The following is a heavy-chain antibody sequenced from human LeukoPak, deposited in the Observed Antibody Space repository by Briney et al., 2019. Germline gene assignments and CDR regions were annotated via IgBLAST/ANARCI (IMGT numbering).Heavy chain of an antibody. CDR2: IYPGDSTT. V-gene: IGHV5-51*01. Sequence: GESLKIPCKGSGYSFTTYLVGWVRQMPGKGLEWMGIIYPGDSTTIYSPSFQGQVTISADESISTAYLQWSSLKASDTAMYFCARHRPGDQGYYYYGLDVWGQGTTVTVS. CDR3: ARHRPGDQGYYYYGLDV. J-gene: IGHJ6*02. CDR1: GYSFTTYL. D-gene: IGHD4-17*01.